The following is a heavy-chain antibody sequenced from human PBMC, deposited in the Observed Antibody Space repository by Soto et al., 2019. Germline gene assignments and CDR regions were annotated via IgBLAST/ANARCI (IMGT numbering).Heavy chain of an antibody. CDR2: ISWDGGST. CDR1: GFTFDDYA. Sequence: GGSLRLSCAASGFTFDDYAMHWVRQAPGKGLEWVSLISWDGGSTYYADSVKGRFIISRDNSKNSLYLQMNSLRAEDTALYYCAKPNGSSWYYFDYWGQGTLVTVSS. D-gene: IGHD6-13*01. J-gene: IGHJ4*02. V-gene: IGHV3-43D*03. CDR3: AKPNGSSWYYFDY.